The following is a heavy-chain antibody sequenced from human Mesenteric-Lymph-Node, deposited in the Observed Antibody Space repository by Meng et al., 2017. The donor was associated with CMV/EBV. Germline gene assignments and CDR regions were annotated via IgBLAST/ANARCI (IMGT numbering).Heavy chain of an antibody. CDR2: IYHTGST. D-gene: IGHD5/OR15-5a*01. CDR3: ARASVSTNWFDP. CDR1: SYSISSGYY. Sequence: ESLKISCTVSSYSISSGYYWGWIRQPPGKGLEWIGSIYHTGSTYFKPSLKSRVTMSVDPSKNQFSLKLSSVTAADTAVYYCARASVSTNWFDPWGQGTLVTVSS. V-gene: IGHV4-38-2*02. J-gene: IGHJ5*02.